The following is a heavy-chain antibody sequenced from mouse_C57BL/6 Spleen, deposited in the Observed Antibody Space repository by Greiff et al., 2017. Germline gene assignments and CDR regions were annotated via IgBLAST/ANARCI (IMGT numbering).Heavy chain of an antibody. CDR3: ARPVYYGSSPWYFDV. CDR1: GYAFGSSW. V-gene: IGHV1-82*01. Sequence: VQLQQSGPELVKPGASVKISCKASGYAFGSSWRNWVKQRPGKGLEWIGRIYPGDGDTNYNGKFKGKATLTADKSSSTAYMQLSSLTSEDSAVYFCARPVYYGSSPWYFDVWGTGTTVTVSS. D-gene: IGHD1-1*01. CDR2: IYPGDGDT. J-gene: IGHJ1*03.